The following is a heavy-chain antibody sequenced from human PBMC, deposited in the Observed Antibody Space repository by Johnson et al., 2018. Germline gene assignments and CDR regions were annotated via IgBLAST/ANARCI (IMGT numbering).Heavy chain of an antibody. J-gene: IGHJ3*02. CDR2: ISSSNSYI. V-gene: IGHV3-21*06. CDR1: GFTFSSYR. D-gene: IGHD2-15*01. CDR3: VRDCRGCSCYSGAFDI. Sequence: VQLVESGGGLVKPGGSLRLSCAASGFTFSSYRMNWVRQAPGKGLEWVSSISSSNSYIYHADSVKGRFTISSDNAKNSLYLQMNRLRAEDTAVYYCVRDCRGCSCYSGAFDIWGQGIMVTVSS.